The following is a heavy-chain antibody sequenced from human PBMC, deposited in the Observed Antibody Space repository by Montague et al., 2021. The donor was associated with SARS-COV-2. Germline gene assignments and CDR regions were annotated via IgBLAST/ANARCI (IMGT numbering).Heavy chain of an antibody. CDR3: ASPKGRRYTYTWQTRWYFDL. Sequence: SLRLSCAASGFTFSSYAMSWVRQAPGKGLEWVSGIGGSAESTYYGDSVKGRFTISRDNSKNTLYLQMNSLRAEDTAVCYCASPKGRRYTYTWQTRWYFDLWGRGTLVTVSS. CDR1: GFTFSSYA. CDR2: IGGSAEST. D-gene: IGHD2-2*02. J-gene: IGHJ2*01. V-gene: IGHV3-23*01.